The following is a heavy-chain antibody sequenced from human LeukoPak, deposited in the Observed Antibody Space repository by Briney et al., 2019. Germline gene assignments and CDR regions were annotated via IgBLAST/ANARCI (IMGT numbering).Heavy chain of an antibody. J-gene: IGHJ4*02. Sequence: GALVKVSCKASGGISHPYAIAWLRQAPGQGLEWMGGITPLVSTTVYARQLQGRVTFTADEATRTVYMELRSLSSDDTAIYYCARGNGTYTPSDHWGQGTLVTVSS. CDR3: ARGNGTYTPSDH. CDR2: ITPLVSTT. CDR1: GGISHPYA. D-gene: IGHD1-26*01. V-gene: IGHV1-69*13.